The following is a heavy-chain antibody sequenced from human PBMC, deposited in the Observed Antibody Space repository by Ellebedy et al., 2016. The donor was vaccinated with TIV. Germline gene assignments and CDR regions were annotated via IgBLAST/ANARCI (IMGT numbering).Heavy chain of an antibody. D-gene: IGHD1-26*01. Sequence: MPSETLSLTCAVSGASTISTRWWSWVRQPPGKGLEWIGEIYHSGTTNYNPSLKTRVTISVDKSNNQFSLELRSVTAADTAVYYCARGGGATLDYWGQGNLVTVSS. V-gene: IGHV4-4*02. CDR3: ARGGGATLDY. CDR2: IYHSGTT. J-gene: IGHJ4*02. CDR1: GASTISTRW.